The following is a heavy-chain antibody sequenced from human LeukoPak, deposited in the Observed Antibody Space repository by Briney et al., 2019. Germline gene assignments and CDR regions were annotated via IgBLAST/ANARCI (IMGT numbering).Heavy chain of an antibody. CDR1: GFTLSIYS. CDR3: ARTDLDCSGGSCPDY. J-gene: IGHJ4*02. Sequence: GGSLRLSCAASGFTLSIYSMNWVRQAPGKGLEWVSSISSSSSYVYYADSVKGRFTISRDNAKNSLYLQMNSLRAEDTAVYYCARTDLDCSGGSCPDYWGQGTLVTVSS. V-gene: IGHV3-21*01. CDR2: ISSSSSYV. D-gene: IGHD2-15*01.